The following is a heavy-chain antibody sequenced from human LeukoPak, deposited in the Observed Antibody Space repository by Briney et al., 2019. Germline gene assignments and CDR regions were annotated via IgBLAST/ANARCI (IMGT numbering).Heavy chain of an antibody. CDR3: ARAAPYYYDSSGYSAFDS. D-gene: IGHD3-22*01. J-gene: IGHJ3*02. V-gene: IGHV3-23*01. CDR1: GFTFSSYA. Sequence: GGSLRLSCAASGFTFSSYAMSWVRQAPEKGLEWVSTISGSGGGTYYADSVKGRFTISRDDSKNTLYLQMNSLRAEDTAVYYCARAAPYYYDSSGYSAFDSWGQGTMVTVSA. CDR2: ISGSGGGT.